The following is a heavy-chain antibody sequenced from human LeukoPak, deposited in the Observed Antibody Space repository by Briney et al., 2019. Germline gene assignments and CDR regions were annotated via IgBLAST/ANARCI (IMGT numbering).Heavy chain of an antibody. D-gene: IGHD5-12*01. CDR3: ARLKVATKGRDYYYYGMDV. CDR1: GYIFTSYL. V-gene: IGHV5-51*01. J-gene: IGHJ6*02. CDR2: IYPGDSDT. Sequence: GESLQISCKGSGYIFTSYLIGWVRQMPEKGLEWMGIIYPGDSDTRYSPSFQGQVTISADKSISTAYLQWSSLKASDTAMYYCARLKVATKGRDYYYYGMDVWGQGTTVTVSS.